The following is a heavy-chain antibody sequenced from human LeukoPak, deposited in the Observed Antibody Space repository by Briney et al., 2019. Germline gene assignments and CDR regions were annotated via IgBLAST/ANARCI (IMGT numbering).Heavy chain of an antibody. CDR2: MNQDGSRK. CDR3: TRDSQGSGTYSTDH. Sequence: PGGSLRLSRVASGFTFSSSWMSWVRQGPGKGPEWVANMNQDGSRKYYVNSVKGRFTISRDNAKNSLFLQMNGLRDEDTAVYYCTRDSQGSGTYSTDHWGQGTLVTVSS. D-gene: IGHD3-10*01. V-gene: IGHV3-7*01. J-gene: IGHJ4*02. CDR1: GFTFSSSW.